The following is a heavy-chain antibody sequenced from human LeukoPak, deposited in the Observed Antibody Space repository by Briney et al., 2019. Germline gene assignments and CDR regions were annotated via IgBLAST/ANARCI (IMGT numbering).Heavy chain of an antibody. D-gene: IGHD7-27*01. CDR2: IYHSGST. Sequence: SETLSLTCTVSGYSISSGFYWGWIRQPPGKGLEWIGSIYHSGSTHYSSSLKSRVAISVDTSKNQLSLRMSSVTAADTAVYYCARSLNWGATFDYWGQGTLVTVSS. CDR1: GYSISSGFY. V-gene: IGHV4-38-2*02. CDR3: ARSLNWGATFDY. J-gene: IGHJ4*02.